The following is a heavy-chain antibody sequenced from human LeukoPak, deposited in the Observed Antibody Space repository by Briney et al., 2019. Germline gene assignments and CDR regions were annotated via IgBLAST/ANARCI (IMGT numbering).Heavy chain of an antibody. D-gene: IGHD3-3*01. CDR3: ARGFSTALDY. CDR1: EFTFSNYG. V-gene: IGHV3-30*02. Sequence: GGSLRLSCAASEFTFSNYGMHWVRQAPGKGLEWVAFIRYDESNEYYADSVKGRFTISRDNSKNTLYLQMNSLRAEDTAVYYCARGFSTALDYWGQGTLVTVSS. J-gene: IGHJ4*02. CDR2: IRYDESNE.